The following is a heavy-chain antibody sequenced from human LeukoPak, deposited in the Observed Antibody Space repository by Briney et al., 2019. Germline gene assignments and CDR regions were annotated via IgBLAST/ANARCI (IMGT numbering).Heavy chain of an antibody. D-gene: IGHD2-15*01. CDR3: ARDTTYPTVAAISDYYYGMDV. CDR1: GYTFTSYG. J-gene: IGHJ6*02. Sequence: ASVKVSCKASGYTFTSYGISWVRQAPGQGLEWMGWISAYNGNTNYAQKLQGRVTMTTDTSTSTAYMELRSLRSDDTAVYYCARDTTYPTVAAISDYYYGMDVWGQGTTVTVSS. CDR2: ISAYNGNT. V-gene: IGHV1-18*01.